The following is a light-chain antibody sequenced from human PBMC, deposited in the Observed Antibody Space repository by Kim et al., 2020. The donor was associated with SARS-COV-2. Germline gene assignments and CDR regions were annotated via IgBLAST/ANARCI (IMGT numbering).Light chain of an antibody. CDR1: QSVSSY. Sequence: SLAAGERATLSCRASQSVSSYLAWYQQKPGQAPRLLIYDASNRATGIPARFSGSGSGTDFTLTISSLEPEDFAVYYCQQRSNWPTFGGGTKVDIK. V-gene: IGKV3-11*01. CDR3: QQRSNWPT. J-gene: IGKJ4*01. CDR2: DAS.